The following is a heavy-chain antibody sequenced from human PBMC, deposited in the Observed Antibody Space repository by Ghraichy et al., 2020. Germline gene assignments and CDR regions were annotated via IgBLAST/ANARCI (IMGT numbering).Heavy chain of an antibody. J-gene: IGHJ5*02. CDR3: ARGLGYYYGSGSRWFDP. D-gene: IGHD3-10*01. V-gene: IGHV4-34*01. CDR1: GGSFSGYY. Sequence: SETLSLTCAVYGGSFSGYYWSWIRQLPGKGLEWIGEINHSGSTNYNPSLKSRVTISVDTSKNQFSLKLSSVTAADTAVYYCARGLGYYYGSGSRWFDPWGQGTLVTVSS. CDR2: INHSGST.